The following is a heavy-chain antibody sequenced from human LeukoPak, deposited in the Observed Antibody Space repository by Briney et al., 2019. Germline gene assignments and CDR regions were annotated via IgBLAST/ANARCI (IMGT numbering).Heavy chain of an antibody. D-gene: IGHD2-15*01. J-gene: IGHJ6*02. CDR3: ARHLRYCSGGSCYSAYYYGMDV. CDR2: IYPGDSDA. Sequence: GESLKISCKGSGYSFTSYWIGWVRQMPGKGLEWMRIIYPGDSDARYSPSFQGQVTISADKSISTAYLQWSSLKASDTAMYYCARHLRYCSGGSCYSAYYYGMDVWGQGTTVTVSS. CDR1: GYSFTSYW. V-gene: IGHV5-51*01.